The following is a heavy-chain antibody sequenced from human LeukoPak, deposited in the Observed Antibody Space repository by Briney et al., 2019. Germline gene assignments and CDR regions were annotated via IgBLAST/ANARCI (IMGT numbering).Heavy chain of an antibody. CDR2: ISAYNGNT. V-gene: IGHV1-18*01. D-gene: IGHD3-22*01. CDR3: ARVFGSSGYYQQFDY. J-gene: IGHJ4*02. CDR1: GYTFTSYG. Sequence: ASVKVSCKASGYTFTSYGISWVRQAPGQGLEWMGWISAYNGNTNYAQKLQGRVTMTTDTSTSTAYMELRSLRSDDTAVYYCARVFGSSGYYQQFDYWGQGTLVTVSS.